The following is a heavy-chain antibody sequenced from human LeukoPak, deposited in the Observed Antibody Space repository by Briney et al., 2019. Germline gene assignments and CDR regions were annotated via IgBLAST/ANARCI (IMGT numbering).Heavy chain of an antibody. CDR2: IIPILGIA. J-gene: IGHJ4*02. CDR1: GGTFSSYA. CDR3: ASVKAMVRHTSTELDY. Sequence: GASVKVSCKASGGTFSSYAISWVRQAPGQGLEWMGRIIPILGIANYAQKFQGRVTITADKSTSTAYMELSSLRSEDTAVYYCASVKAMVRHTSTELDYWGQGTLVTVSS. D-gene: IGHD3-10*01. V-gene: IGHV1-69*04.